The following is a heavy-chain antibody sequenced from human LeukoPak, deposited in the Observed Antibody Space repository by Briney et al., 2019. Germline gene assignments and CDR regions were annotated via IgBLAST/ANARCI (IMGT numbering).Heavy chain of an antibody. CDR3: ARGSSLDYDILTGYWTEALDY. CDR1: GFTFSSHD. CDR2: IGSAGET. Sequence: PGGSLRLSRAGSGFTFSSHDMHWVRHNTGKGLEWVSGIGSAGETYYLGSVKGRFTISRENAKNSLYLQMNSLRAGDTAVYYCARGSSLDYDILTGYWTEALDYWGQGTLVTVSS. V-gene: IGHV3-13*04. J-gene: IGHJ4*02. D-gene: IGHD3-9*01.